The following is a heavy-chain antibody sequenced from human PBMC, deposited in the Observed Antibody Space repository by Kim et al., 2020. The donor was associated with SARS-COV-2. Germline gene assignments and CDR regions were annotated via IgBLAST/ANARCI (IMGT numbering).Heavy chain of an antibody. V-gene: IGHV1-3*01. CDR2: INAGNGNT. CDR1: GYTFTSYA. J-gene: IGHJ5*02. CDR3: ARAYCSGGSCYRNWFDP. Sequence: ASVKVSCKASGYTFTSYAMHWVRQAPGQRLEWMGWINAGNGNTKYSQKFQGRVTITRDTSASTAYMELSSLRSEDTAVYYCARAYCSGGSCYRNWFDPWGQGTLVTVSS. D-gene: IGHD2-15*01.